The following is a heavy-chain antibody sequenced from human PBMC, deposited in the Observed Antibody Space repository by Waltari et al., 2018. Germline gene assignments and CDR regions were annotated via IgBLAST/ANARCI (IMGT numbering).Heavy chain of an antibody. D-gene: IGHD6-25*01. CDR2: LTPDGTHK. J-gene: IGHJ5*02. Sequence: EVHLVASGGGLGQPGGCLRLSCAVSGFNLSDYWMTGVRQAPGKGIEGVANLTPDGTHKYYLHSVRGRFLISTDNARNSFYLQVNSLRLDDPAVYFCASAADTLPDPRRQGPLVTVSS. CDR3: ASAADTLPDP. V-gene: IGHV3-7*02. CDR1: GFNLSDYW.